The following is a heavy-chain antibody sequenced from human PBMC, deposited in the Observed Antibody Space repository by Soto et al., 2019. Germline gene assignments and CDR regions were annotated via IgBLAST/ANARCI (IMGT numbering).Heavy chain of an antibody. Sequence: GGSLRLSCAASGFTFSDYYMSLMRQAPGKGLEWVSYISSSSTYTNYADSVKGRFTISRDNAKNSLSLQMKSLRVEDTAMYYCARDLRAVAGTISWFDPWGQGTLVNFSS. CDR2: ISSSSTYT. CDR1: GFTFSDYY. J-gene: IGHJ5*02. CDR3: ARDLRAVAGTISWFDP. D-gene: IGHD6-19*01. V-gene: IGHV3-11*06.